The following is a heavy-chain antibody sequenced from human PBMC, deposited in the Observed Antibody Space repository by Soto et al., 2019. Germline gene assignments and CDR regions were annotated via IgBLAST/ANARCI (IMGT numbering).Heavy chain of an antibody. CDR2: ISAYNGNT. V-gene: IGHV1-18*01. Sequence: ASVKVSCKASGYTFTSYGISWVRQAPGQGLEWMGWISAYNGNTNYAQKLQGRVTMTTDTSTSTAYMELRSLRSDDTAVYYCARDLGGYCSSTSCNWGDYYYYMDVWGKGTTVTVSS. D-gene: IGHD2-2*01. CDR3: ARDLGGYCSSTSCNWGDYYYYMDV. CDR1: GYTFTSYG. J-gene: IGHJ6*03.